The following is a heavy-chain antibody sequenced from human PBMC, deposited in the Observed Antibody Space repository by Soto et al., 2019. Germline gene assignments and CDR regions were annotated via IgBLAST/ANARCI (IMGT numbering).Heavy chain of an antibody. CDR3: ARVTSTVRETYFDY. CDR1: GGTFSSYT. CDR2: IIPILGIA. Sequence: QVQLVQSGAEVKKPGSSVKVSCKASGGTFSSYTISWVRQAPGQGLEWMGRIIPILGIANYAQKFQGRVTITADKSTSTAYMELSSLRSEDTAVYDCARVTSTVRETYFDYWGQGTLVTVSS. V-gene: IGHV1-69*02. D-gene: IGHD4-17*01. J-gene: IGHJ4*02.